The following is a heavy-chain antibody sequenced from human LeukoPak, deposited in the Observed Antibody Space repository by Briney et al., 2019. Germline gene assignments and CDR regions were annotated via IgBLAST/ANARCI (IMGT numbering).Heavy chain of an antibody. CDR2: IYPGDSDT. CDR1: GYSFTSYW. D-gene: IGHD6-13*01. J-gene: IGHJ5*02. Sequence: GESLKISCKGSGYSFTSYWIGWVRQMPGKGLEWMGIIYPGDSDTRYGPSFQGQVTISADKSISTAYLQWSSLKASDTAMYYCARQILYSSSWYYWFDPWGQGTLVTVSS. CDR3: ARQILYSSSWYYWFDP. V-gene: IGHV5-51*01.